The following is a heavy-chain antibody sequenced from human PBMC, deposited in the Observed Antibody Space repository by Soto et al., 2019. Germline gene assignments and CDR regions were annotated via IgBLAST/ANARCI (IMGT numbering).Heavy chain of an antibody. D-gene: IGHD6-19*01. CDR2: IYYSGST. CDR1: GGSISSGVYY. J-gene: IGHJ4*02. CDR3: ARAAVDQHFDY. V-gene: IGHV4-31*03. Sequence: SETLSLTCTVSGGSISSGVYYWSWIRQQPGKGLEWIGYIYYSGSTYYNPSLKSRVTISVDTSKNQFSLKLSSVTAADTAVYYCARAAVDQHFDYWGQGTLVTVSS.